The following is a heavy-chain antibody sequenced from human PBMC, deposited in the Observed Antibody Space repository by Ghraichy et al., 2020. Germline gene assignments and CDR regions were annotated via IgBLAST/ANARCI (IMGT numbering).Heavy chain of an antibody. D-gene: IGHD3-10*01. V-gene: IGHV3-7*03. CDR3: NSGGTFDI. CDR2: INQDGREK. CDR1: GLIFSSYW. J-gene: IGHJ3*02. Sequence: GESLNISCAASGLIFSSYWMTWVRQAPGKGLEWVANINQDGREKYYVGSVKGRFTISRDNAKNSLYLQMNSLRADDTAVYYCNSGGTFDIWGQGTMVAVSS.